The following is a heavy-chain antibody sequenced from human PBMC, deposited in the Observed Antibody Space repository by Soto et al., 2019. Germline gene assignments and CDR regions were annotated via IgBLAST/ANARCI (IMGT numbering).Heavy chain of an antibody. CDR3: ARGRYGDY. D-gene: IGHD1-1*01. J-gene: IGHJ4*02. V-gene: IGHV1-18*01. CDR1: GCAFTTYG. CDR2: ISAHNGNT. Sequence: QVHLVRSGAEVKKRGASVKVSCKGCGCAFTTYGITWVRQAPGQGLEWMGWISAHNGNTNYAQKLQGRVTVTRDTSTSTAYMELRSLRSDDTAVYYCARGRYGDYWGQGALVTVSS.